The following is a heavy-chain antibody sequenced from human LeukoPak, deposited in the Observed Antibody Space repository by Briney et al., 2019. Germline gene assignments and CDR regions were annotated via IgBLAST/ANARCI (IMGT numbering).Heavy chain of an antibody. CDR1: GFTFSSYG. CDR2: IRYDGSNK. J-gene: IGHJ6*02. CDR3: AKDRGTQYGMDV. D-gene: IGHD1-26*01. Sequence: SRGSLRLSCAASGFTFSSYGMHWVRQAPGKGLEWVAFIRYDGSNKYYADSVKGRFTISRDNSKNTLYLQMNSLRAEDTAVYYCAKDRGTQYGMDVWGQGTTVTVSS. V-gene: IGHV3-30*02.